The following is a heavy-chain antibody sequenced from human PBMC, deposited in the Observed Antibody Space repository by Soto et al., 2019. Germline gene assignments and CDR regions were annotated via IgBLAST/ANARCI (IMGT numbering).Heavy chain of an antibody. Sequence: GGSLRLSCAASGFTFSSCAMSWVRQAPGKGLGWVSAISGSGGSTYYADSVKGRFTISRDNSKNTLYLQMNSLRAEDTAVYYCAKEAPGVVVVVAATYNWFDPWGQGTLVTVSS. CDR1: GFTFSSCA. V-gene: IGHV3-23*01. J-gene: IGHJ5*02. D-gene: IGHD2-15*01. CDR2: ISGSGGST. CDR3: AKEAPGVVVVVAATYNWFDP.